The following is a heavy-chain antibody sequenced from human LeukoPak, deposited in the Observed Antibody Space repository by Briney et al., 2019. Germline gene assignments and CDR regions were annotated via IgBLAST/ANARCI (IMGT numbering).Heavy chain of an antibody. CDR1: GYTFTNFY. CDR2: INPSGGST. D-gene: IGHD4-17*01. Sequence: GASVKVSCKASGYTFTNFYMHWVRQAPGQGLEWMGVINPSGGSTSYAQKFQGRVTMTRDTSTSTVYMELSSLRSGDTAVYYCARDDNGDNWFDPWGQGTLVTVSS. CDR3: ARDDNGDNWFDP. J-gene: IGHJ5*02. V-gene: IGHV1-46*01.